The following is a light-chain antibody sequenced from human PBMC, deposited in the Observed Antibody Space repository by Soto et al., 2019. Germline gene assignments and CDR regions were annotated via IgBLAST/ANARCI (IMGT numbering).Light chain of an antibody. V-gene: IGKV3-15*01. CDR2: DAY. Sequence: EIVMTQSPATLSVSLGERATLSCRASQSVGGYLAWYQQRPGQVPRLLIYDAYTRAAGVPARFSGSGSGTEFSLTISSLQSEDFAVYYCQHYGSSPPWTFGQGTKVDFK. CDR3: QHYGSSPPWT. CDR1: QSVGGY. J-gene: IGKJ1*01.